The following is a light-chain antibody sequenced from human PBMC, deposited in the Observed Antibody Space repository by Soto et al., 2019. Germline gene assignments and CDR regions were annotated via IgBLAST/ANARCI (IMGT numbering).Light chain of an antibody. Sequence: EIVLTQSPGTLSLSPGERATLSCRASQSVSSSYLAWYQQKPGQAPRLLIYGASSTATGIPDRFSGSGSGTDFTLTLSRLEPEDFAVYYWQQYGSSRTFGQGTKVEIK. CDR2: GAS. J-gene: IGKJ1*01. CDR1: QSVSSSY. V-gene: IGKV3-20*01. CDR3: QQYGSSRT.